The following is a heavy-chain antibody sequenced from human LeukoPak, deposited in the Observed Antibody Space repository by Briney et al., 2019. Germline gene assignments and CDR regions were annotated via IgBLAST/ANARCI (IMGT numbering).Heavy chain of an antibody. CDR3: ARHWGKSSGYQPDY. V-gene: IGHV5-51*01. J-gene: IGHJ4*02. D-gene: IGHD6-19*01. Sequence: PGESLKISCKASGYSFTIYWIGWVRQMPGKGLEWMGIIYPRDSDTRYSPSFQGQVTISADKSFSTAYLQWSSLKASDTAVYYCARHWGKSSGYQPDYWGQGTLVTVSS. CDR1: GYSFTIYW. CDR2: IYPRDSDT.